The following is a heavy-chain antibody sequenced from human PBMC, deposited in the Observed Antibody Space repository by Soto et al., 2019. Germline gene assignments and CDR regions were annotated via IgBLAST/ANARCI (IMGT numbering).Heavy chain of an antibody. V-gene: IGHV4-39*01. D-gene: IGHD6-13*01. CDR1: GGSISSSSYY. CDR3: ARQNPQQHPFF. CDR2: IYYSGST. J-gene: IGHJ4*01. Sequence: SETLSLTCTVSGGSISSSSYYWGWIRQPPGKGLEWIGSIYYSGSTYYNPSLKSRVTISVDTSKNQFSLKLSSVTAADTAVYYCARQNPQQHPFFWGQEPWSPSPQ.